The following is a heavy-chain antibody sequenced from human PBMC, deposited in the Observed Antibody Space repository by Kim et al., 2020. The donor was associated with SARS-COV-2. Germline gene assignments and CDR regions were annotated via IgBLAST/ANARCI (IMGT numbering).Heavy chain of an antibody. Sequence: GGSLRLSCGASGFTFSTSWMSWVRQAPGKGLEWVANIKPDGSDRNYVGSVKGRFTISRDNAKNSLYLQMNSLRVEDTAVYYCARGGYSNFDSWGPGTL. CDR2: IKPDGSDR. D-gene: IGHD6-13*01. V-gene: IGHV3-7*01. CDR1: GFTFSTSW. CDR3: ARGGYSNFDS. J-gene: IGHJ5*01.